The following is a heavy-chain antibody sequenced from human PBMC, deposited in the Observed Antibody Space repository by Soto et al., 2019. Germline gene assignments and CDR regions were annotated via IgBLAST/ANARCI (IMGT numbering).Heavy chain of an antibody. CDR3: ESFRESDNSHGLIDF. Sequence: KTSEPLDLTCTVSGGSISSGAFSWSWIRHPPGRGLEWIGYIYHSGSTYYIPSLRSRVAISMDRAKNQFSLHLSSVTAEDTAVYLCESFRESDNSHGLIDFWGLGTLVTVSA. J-gene: IGHJ4*02. V-gene: IGHV4-30-2*01. CDR1: GGSISSGAFS. CDR2: IYHSGST.